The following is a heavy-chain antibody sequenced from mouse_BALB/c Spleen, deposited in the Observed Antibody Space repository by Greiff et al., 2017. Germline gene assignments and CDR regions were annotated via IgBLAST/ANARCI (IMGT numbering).Heavy chain of an antibody. CDR1: GFTFSSYA. Sequence: EVKLMESGGGLVKPGGSLKLSCAASGFTFSSYAMSWVRQTPEKRLEWVATISSGGSYTYYPDSVKGRFTISRDNAKNTLYLQMSSLRSEDTAMYYCARDYGNYVRAMDYWGQGTSVTVSS. CDR3: ARDYGNYVRAMDY. V-gene: IGHV5-9-3*01. CDR2: ISSGGSYT. J-gene: IGHJ4*01. D-gene: IGHD2-1*01.